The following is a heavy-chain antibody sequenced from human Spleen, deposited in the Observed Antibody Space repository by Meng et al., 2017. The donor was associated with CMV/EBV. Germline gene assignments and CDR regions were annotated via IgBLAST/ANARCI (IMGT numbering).Heavy chain of an antibody. D-gene: IGHD6-13*01. Sequence: ASGFTFSSYTMNWVRQAPGKGLEWVSSISSSSTYIYYADSVKGRFTISRDNAKNSLYLQMNSLRAEDTAVYYCARDGQSSSLSYFDYWGQGTLVTVSS. CDR3: ARDGQSSSLSYFDY. CDR2: ISSSSTYI. V-gene: IGHV3-21*01. J-gene: IGHJ4*02. CDR1: GFTFSSYT.